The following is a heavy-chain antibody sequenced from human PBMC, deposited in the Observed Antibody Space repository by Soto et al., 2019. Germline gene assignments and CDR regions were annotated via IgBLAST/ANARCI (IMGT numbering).Heavy chain of an antibody. D-gene: IGHD2-21*02. V-gene: IGHV1-3*01. CDR1: GYTFTRYA. J-gene: IGHJ1*01. Sequence: GASVKVSCKASGYTFTRYAMHWVRQAPGQRPEWMGWINPGNGDTKYSEKLQGRVTFARDTSASTTYMELSSLRSEDTAMYYCAMNSFVSGDDNSNYIYCWGQDTPVTGST. CDR2: INPGNGDT. CDR3: AMNSFVSGDDNSNYIYC.